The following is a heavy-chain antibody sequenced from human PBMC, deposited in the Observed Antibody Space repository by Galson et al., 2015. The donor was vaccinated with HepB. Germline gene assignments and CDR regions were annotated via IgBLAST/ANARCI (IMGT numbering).Heavy chain of an antibody. J-gene: IGHJ6*02. CDR2: IDPSDSYT. Sequence: QSGAEVKKPGESLRISCKGSGYSFTSYWISWVRQMPGKGLEWMGRIDPSDSYTNYSPSFQGHVTISADKSISTAYLQWSSLKASDTAMYYCAWGYGDPSTYYYYGMDVWGQGTTVTVSS. V-gene: IGHV5-10-1*01. CDR3: AWGYGDPSTYYYYGMDV. CDR1: GYSFTSYW. D-gene: IGHD4-17*01.